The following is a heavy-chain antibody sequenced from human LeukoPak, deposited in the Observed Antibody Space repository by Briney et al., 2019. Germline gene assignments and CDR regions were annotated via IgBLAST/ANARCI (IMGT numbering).Heavy chain of an antibody. CDR3: ARQNIGIVGPTYYFDY. CDR2: IYYSGST. CDR1: GGSISSGGYY. Sequence: PSETLSLTCTVSGGSISSGGYYWSWIRQHPGKGLEWIGYIYYSGSTYYNPSLKSRVTISVDTSKNQFSLKLTSVTAADTAVYYCARQNIGIVGPTYYFDYWGHGTLVTVSS. V-gene: IGHV4-31*03. D-gene: IGHD1-26*01. J-gene: IGHJ4*01.